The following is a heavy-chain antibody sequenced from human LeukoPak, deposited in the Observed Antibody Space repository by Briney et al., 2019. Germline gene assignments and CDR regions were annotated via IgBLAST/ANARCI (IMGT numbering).Heavy chain of an antibody. CDR1: GFTFSNAW. J-gene: IGHJ5*01. V-gene: IGHV3-20*04. Sequence: PGGSLRLSCAASGFTFSNAWMSWVRQAPGKGLEWVSGISWNGGSTAYGDSVKGRFTNSRDNAKNFLYLQLNSLRAEDTAFYFCARATARSMGGHNWFDSWGQGTLVTVSS. CDR2: ISWNGGST. CDR3: ARATARSMGGHNWFDS. D-gene: IGHD1-26*01.